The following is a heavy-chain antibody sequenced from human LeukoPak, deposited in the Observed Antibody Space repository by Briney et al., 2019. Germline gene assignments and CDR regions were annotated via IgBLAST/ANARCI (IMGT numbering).Heavy chain of an antibody. Sequence: GGSLRLSCAASGFTFSDYSMNWVRQAPGKGLEWISYIGIDSGNTNYADSVKGRFTISGDRAKNPLYLQMNSLRVEDTAVYYCARDYKYAFDNWGQGTLVTVSS. CDR1: GFTFSDYS. J-gene: IGHJ4*02. V-gene: IGHV3-48*01. CDR2: IGIDSGNT. D-gene: IGHD5-24*01. CDR3: ARDYKYAFDN.